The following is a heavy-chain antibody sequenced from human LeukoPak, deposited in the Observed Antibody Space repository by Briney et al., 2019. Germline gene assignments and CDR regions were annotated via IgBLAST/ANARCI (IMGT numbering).Heavy chain of an antibody. V-gene: IGHV4-59*01. J-gene: IGHJ5*02. CDR3: ARVPAAGNSPYNWFDP. D-gene: IGHD6-13*01. Sequence: PSETLSLTCTVSGGSISSYYWSWIRQPPGKGLEGFGYIYYSGSTNYNPSLKSRVTISVDTSKNQFSLKLSSVTAADTAVYYCARVPAAGNSPYNWFDPWGQGTLVTVSS. CDR1: GGSISSYY. CDR2: IYYSGST.